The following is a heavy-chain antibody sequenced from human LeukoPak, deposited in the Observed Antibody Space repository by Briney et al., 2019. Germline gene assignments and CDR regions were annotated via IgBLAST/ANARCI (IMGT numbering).Heavy chain of an antibody. CDR1: GFAFSDYS. CDR2: ISVSGATV. CDR3: ARDSGSYYDRLDC. Sequence: PGGSLRLSCSASGFAFSDYSLNWVRQAPRKGLEWVSYISVSGATVYYADSVKGRFTISRDNARNSLYLQMNSLRAEDTAVYYCARDSGSYYDRLDCWGQGTLVTVSS. D-gene: IGHD3-22*01. J-gene: IGHJ4*02. V-gene: IGHV3-48*01.